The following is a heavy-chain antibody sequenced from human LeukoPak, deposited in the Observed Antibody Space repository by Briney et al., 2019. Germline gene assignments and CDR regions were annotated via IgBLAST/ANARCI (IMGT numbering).Heavy chain of an antibody. D-gene: IGHD3-10*01. J-gene: IGHJ5*02. CDR3: GPRFGELHWFDP. Sequence: SETLSLTCTVSGGSISSYYWSWIRQPPGKGLEWIGYIYYSGSTNYNPSLKSRVTISVDTSKNQFSLKLSSVTAADTAVYARGPRFGELHWFDPWGQGTLVTVSS. CDR2: IYYSGST. CDR1: GGSISSYY. V-gene: IGHV4-59*01.